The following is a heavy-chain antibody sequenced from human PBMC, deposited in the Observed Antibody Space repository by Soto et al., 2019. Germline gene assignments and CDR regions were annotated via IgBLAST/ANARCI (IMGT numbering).Heavy chain of an antibody. Sequence: LSLTCAVSGYSISSGYYWGWIRQPPGKGLEWIGSIYHSGSTYYNPSLKSRVTISVDTSKNQFSLKLSSVTAADTAVYYCARDGVLRFLEWLPYYYGMEVWGQGTTVTVSS. D-gene: IGHD3-3*01. J-gene: IGHJ6*02. CDR1: GYSISSGYY. V-gene: IGHV4-38-2*02. CDR3: ARDGVLRFLEWLPYYYGMEV. CDR2: IYHSGST.